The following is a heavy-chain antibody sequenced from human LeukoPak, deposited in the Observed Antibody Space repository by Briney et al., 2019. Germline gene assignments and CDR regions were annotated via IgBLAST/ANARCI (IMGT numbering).Heavy chain of an antibody. V-gene: IGHV4-34*01. CDR3: ARGRNYYDSSGYIRRYKSLHFDY. CDR2: INHSGST. J-gene: IGHJ4*02. CDR1: GGSFSGYY. Sequence: SETLSLTCAVYGGSFSGYYWSWIRQPPGKGLEWIGEINHSGSTNYNPSLKSRVTISVDTSKNQFSLKLSSVTAADTAVYYCARGRNYYDSSGYIRRYKSLHFDYWGQGTLVTVSS. D-gene: IGHD3-22*01.